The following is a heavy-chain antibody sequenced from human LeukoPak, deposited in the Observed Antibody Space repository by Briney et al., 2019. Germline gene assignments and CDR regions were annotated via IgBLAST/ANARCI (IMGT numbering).Heavy chain of an antibody. J-gene: IGHJ4*02. D-gene: IGHD6-13*01. CDR3: ARDPGSSWYFDN. Sequence: ASVKVSCKASGYTFTGYYLHWVRQAPGQGLEWKGWINPNSGGTNYAPKFQGRVTMTRDTSTSTAYMELSRLRSDDTAVYYCARDPGSSWYFDNWGQGTLVTVSS. CDR2: INPNSGGT. CDR1: GYTFTGYY. V-gene: IGHV1-2*02.